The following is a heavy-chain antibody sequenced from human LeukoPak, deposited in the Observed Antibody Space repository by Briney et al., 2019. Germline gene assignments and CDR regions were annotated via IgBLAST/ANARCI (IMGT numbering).Heavy chain of an antibody. V-gene: IGHV4-59*11. D-gene: IGHD3-9*01. Sequence: SETLSLTCTVSGGSISSHYWSWIRQPPGKGLGWIGYIYYSGSTNYNPSLKSRVTISVDTSKNQFSLKLSSVTAADTAVYYCARVGVLRYFDWLSGMYYFDYWGQGTLVTVSS. CDR3: ARVGVLRYFDWLSGMYYFDY. CDR1: GGSISSHY. J-gene: IGHJ4*02. CDR2: IYYSGST.